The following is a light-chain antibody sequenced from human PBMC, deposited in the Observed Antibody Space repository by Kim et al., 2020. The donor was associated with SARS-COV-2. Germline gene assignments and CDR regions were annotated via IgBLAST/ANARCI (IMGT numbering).Light chain of an antibody. Sequence: CPGGRATVACKASHSVSCSYSAWYQQKPGQAPRLLTYDASTRATGIPDKFSGSGSGTDFTLTISRLEPEDFAVCYCQQYGSSPQTFGQGTKVDIK. CDR2: DAS. J-gene: IGKJ1*01. CDR3: QQYGSSPQT. CDR1: HSVSCSY. V-gene: IGKV3-20*01.